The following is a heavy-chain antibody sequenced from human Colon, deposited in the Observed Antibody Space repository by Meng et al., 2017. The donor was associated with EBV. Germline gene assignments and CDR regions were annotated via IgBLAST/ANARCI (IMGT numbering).Heavy chain of an antibody. V-gene: IGHV4-34*12. CDR3: ARRPTGIDY. D-gene: IGHD2-8*02. CDR2: IIHGGSP. J-gene: IGHJ4*02. CDR1: GGSLSGAY. Sequence: QVHLQQWCCGLFKPSETLSLPCAVNGGSLSGAYCTWIRQPPGKGLEWIGEIIHGGSPSYNPSLKSRVTISIDTSKNQLSLMLSSVTAADTAVYYCARRPTGIDYWGQGTLVTVSS.